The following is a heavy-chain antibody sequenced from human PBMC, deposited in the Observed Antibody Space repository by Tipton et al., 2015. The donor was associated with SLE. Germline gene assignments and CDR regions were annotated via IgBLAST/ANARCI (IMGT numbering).Heavy chain of an antibody. V-gene: IGHV5-10-1*01. CDR3: ARRSGGYSYDFDY. D-gene: IGHD5-18*01. Sequence: GHVTISADKSISTAYLQWSSLKASDTAMYYCARRSGGYSYDFDYWGQGTLVTVSS. J-gene: IGHJ4*02.